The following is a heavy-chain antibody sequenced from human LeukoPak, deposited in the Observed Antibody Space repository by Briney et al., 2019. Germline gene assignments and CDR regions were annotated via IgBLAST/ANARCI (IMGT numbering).Heavy chain of an antibody. Sequence: GRSLRLSCAASVFTLSSYCMQCVRRAPGKGLVWVSRINSDGSSTSYADSVKGRFTISRDNAKNTLYLQMNSLRAEDTAVFYCARDPKNNYFDYWGQGTLVTVSS. J-gene: IGHJ4*02. CDR1: VFTLSSYC. CDR2: INSDGSST. V-gene: IGHV3-74*01. CDR3: ARDPKNNYFDY.